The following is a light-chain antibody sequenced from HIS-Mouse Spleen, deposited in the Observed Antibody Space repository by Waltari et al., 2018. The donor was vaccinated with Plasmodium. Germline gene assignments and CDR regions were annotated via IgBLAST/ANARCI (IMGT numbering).Light chain of an antibody. Sequence: EIVLTQSPGTLSLSPGERATLPCRACQSVSSSYLAVDQQNPCQAPGLFIYGSSSSAPGIPDRCSVSGSGTDFTLTISRLGPEDFAVYYCQQYGSSPYTFGQGTKLEIK. CDR1: QSVSSSY. CDR2: GSS. J-gene: IGKJ2*01. CDR3: QQYGSSPYT. V-gene: IGKV3-20*01.